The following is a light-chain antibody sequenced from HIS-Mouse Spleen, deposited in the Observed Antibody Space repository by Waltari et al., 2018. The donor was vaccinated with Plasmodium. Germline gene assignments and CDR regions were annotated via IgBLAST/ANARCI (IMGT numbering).Light chain of an antibody. CDR3: CSYAGSYTLV. J-gene: IGLJ2*01. Sequence: QSALTQPRSVSGSPGQSVTISCTGTSSDVGGYNYVSWYQQHPGKAPKLMIDDVSKRPSGVPDRFFGAKSGNTASLTISGLQAEDEADYYCCSYAGSYTLVFGGGTKLTVL. V-gene: IGLV2-11*01. CDR2: DVS. CDR1: SSDVGGYNY.